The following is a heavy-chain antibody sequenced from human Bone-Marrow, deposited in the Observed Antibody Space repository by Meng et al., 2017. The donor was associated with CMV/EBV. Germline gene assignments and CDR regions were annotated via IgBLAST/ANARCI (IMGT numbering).Heavy chain of an antibody. Sequence: GESLKISCAGSGFTFRSYGMSWVRQAPGRGLEWISYISATGDTIHYADSVKGRFTVSRDNTKSSVYLRMNSLGAEDTAVYYCARDRRVSSSLAYYYYYGMDVWGQGTTVTVSS. CDR3: ARDRRVSSSLAYYYYYGMDV. J-gene: IGHJ6*02. CDR1: GFTFRSYG. D-gene: IGHD6-6*01. V-gene: IGHV3-48*04. CDR2: ISATGDTI.